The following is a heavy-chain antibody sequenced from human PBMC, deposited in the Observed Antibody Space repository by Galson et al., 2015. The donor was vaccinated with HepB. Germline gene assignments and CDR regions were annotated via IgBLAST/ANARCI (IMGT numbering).Heavy chain of an antibody. J-gene: IGHJ6*02. Sequence: SVKVSCKASGGTFSNYAISWVRQAPGQGLEWMGGIIPMFGTTNYAQKFQGRVTITADESTSTSYMEVSSLRSEDTSVYYCARDPSSRLSAAYFYGMDVWGQGTTVTVSS. CDR2: IIPMFGTT. CDR1: GGTFSNYA. D-gene: IGHD6-25*01. CDR3: ARDPSSRLSAAYFYGMDV. V-gene: IGHV1-69*13.